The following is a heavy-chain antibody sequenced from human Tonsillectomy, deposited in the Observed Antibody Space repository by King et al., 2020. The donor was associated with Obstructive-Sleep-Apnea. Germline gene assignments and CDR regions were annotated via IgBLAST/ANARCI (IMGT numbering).Heavy chain of an antibody. V-gene: IGHV3-7*03. Sequence: VQLVESGGGLVQPGGSLRLSCAASGFTFTSYWMSWVRQAPGKGLEWVANIKQDGSETYYVDSVKGRFTISRDNAKNSLYLQMNSLRAEATAVYYCARPRAIGGFDYWGQGTLVTVSS. J-gene: IGHJ4*02. CDR1: GFTFTSYW. CDR2: IKQDGSET. CDR3: ARPRAIGGFDY. D-gene: IGHD3-10*01.